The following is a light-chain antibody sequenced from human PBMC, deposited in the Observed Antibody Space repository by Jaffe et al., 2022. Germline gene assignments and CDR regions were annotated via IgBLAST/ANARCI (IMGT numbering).Light chain of an antibody. Sequence: EIVLTQSPATLALSPGERATLSCRASQSVSTYIVWFQQKHGQAPTLLIYDAKTRATGIPARFSGSGSGTDFTLTISSLEPEDFAVYYCQQRSSWLPWTFGQGTRVEIK. CDR3: QQRSSWLPWT. V-gene: IGKV3-11*01. CDR2: DAK. CDR1: QSVSTY. J-gene: IGKJ1*01.